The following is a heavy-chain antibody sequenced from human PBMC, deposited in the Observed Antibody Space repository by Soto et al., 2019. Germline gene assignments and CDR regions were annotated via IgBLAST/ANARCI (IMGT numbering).Heavy chain of an antibody. V-gene: IGHV3-23*01. J-gene: IGHJ4*02. CDR3: AKDPVGVRFLEWLPRAYFDY. CDR2: ISGSGGST. D-gene: IGHD3-3*01. CDR1: GFTFSSYA. Sequence: GGSLRLSCAASGFTFSSYAMSWVRQAPGKGLEWVSAISGSGGSTYYADSVKGRFTISRDNSKNTLYLQMNSLRAEDTAVYYCAKDPVGVRFLEWLPRAYFDYWGQGTLVTVSS.